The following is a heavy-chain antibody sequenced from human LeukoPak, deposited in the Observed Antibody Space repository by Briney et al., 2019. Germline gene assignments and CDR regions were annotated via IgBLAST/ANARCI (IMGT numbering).Heavy chain of an antibody. D-gene: IGHD3-10*01. CDR1: GFTFNNYG. J-gene: IGHJ4*02. CDR3: AKDVNVGGDYFDY. V-gene: IGHV3-30*02. CDR2: IRYDGSIK. Sequence: PGGSLRLSCAASGFTFNNYGMHWVRLAPGKGLEWVAFIRYDGSIKYYVDSVKGRFTVSRDNSKSTLYLQMNSLRAEDTAVYYCAKDVNVGGDYFDYWGQGTLVTVPS.